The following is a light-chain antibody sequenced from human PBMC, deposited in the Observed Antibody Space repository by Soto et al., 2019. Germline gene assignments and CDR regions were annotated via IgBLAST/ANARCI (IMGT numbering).Light chain of an antibody. Sequence: PGERATLSCRASQSVRNYLAWYQQKTGQAPRLLIYDAFNRATGIPARFSGSGSGTDFTLTISSLEPEDFAVYYCQHRSNWLGTFGPGTRVDIK. CDR2: DAF. V-gene: IGKV3-11*01. J-gene: IGKJ3*01. CDR1: QSVRNY. CDR3: QHRSNWLGT.